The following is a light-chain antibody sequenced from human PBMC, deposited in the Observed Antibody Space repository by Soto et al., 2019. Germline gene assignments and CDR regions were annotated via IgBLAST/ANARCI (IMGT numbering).Light chain of an antibody. CDR3: QQYNNWPRT. CDR2: GAS. J-gene: IGKJ1*01. Sequence: EIVMTQSPATLSVSPGERATLSCRASQSISSNLAWYQQKPGQAPRLLIYGASTRATDIPASFSGSGSGTEFTLTISSLQSEDFAVYYCQQYNNWPRTFGQGTKVEFK. V-gene: IGKV3-15*01. CDR1: QSISSN.